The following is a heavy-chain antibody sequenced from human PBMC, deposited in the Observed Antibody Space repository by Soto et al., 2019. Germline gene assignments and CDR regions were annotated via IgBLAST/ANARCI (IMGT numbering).Heavy chain of an antibody. Sequence: QVQLQESGPGLVKPSQTLSLTCTVSGGSISSGGYYWSWIRQHPGKGLEWIGYIYYSGGTYYNPSLWRRVTISVDTAKNQFSLKLSSVTAADTAVYYCARDNCSCGSCYGGLGYWGQGTLVTVSS. J-gene: IGHJ4*02. CDR2: IYYSGGT. V-gene: IGHV4-31*03. CDR1: GGSISSGGYY. CDR3: ARDNCSCGSCYGGLGY. D-gene: IGHD2-15*01.